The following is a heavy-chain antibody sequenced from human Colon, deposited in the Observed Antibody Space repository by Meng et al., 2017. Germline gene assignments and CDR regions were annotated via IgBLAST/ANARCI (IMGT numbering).Heavy chain of an antibody. D-gene: IGHD3-10*01. CDR3: ARASPNYYGSGSYAFDI. CDR1: GFTFSSYG. CDR2: FSSDGSST. V-gene: IGHV3-74*01. J-gene: IGHJ3*02. Sequence: GGSLRLSCAASGFTFSSYGMHWVRQAPGKGLVWVSRFSSDGSSTTYADSVKGRFTISRDNVKNTLYLQMNSLRAEDTAVYYCARASPNYYGSGSYAFDIWGQGTVVTFSS.